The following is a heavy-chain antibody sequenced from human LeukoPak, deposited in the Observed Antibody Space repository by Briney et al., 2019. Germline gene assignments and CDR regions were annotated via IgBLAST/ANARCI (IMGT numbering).Heavy chain of an antibody. J-gene: IGHJ4*02. Sequence: PGGSLRLSCAASGFTFSSYAMSWVRQAPGKGLEWVSAISGSGGSTFSADSVKGRFTISRDNSKNTLYLQLNSLRAEDTAVYYCAKRESWSNFDSWGQGTLVTVSS. CDR1: GFTFSSYA. CDR3: AKRESWSNFDS. CDR2: ISGSGGST. V-gene: IGHV3-23*01. D-gene: IGHD2-15*01.